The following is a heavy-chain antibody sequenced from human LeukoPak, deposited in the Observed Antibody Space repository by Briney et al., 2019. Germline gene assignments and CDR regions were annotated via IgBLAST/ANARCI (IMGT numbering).Heavy chain of an antibody. CDR2: INHSGST. CDR3: ASSNLAMATLD. Sequence: SETLSLTCAVYGVSFSDYYWNWIRQPPGKGLEWIGEINHSGSTNYNSSLKSRVTILVDTSKNQFSLKLSSVTAADTAVYYCASSNLAMATLDWGQGTMVTVSS. V-gene: IGHV4-34*01. J-gene: IGHJ3*01. CDR1: GVSFSDYY. D-gene: IGHD5-24*01.